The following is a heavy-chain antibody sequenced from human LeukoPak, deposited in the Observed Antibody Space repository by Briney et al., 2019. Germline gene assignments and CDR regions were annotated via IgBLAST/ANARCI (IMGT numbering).Heavy chain of an antibody. Sequence: GWALRHSRAASLFTFCSYWMSWVRQAPGRGLEWVGYIYQDGSEKYYVESVKGRFTISRDNAKNSLYLQMNSLRAEDTAVYYCAGRDNENWLSAFDNWGQGTMVTVSS. CDR1: LFTFCSYW. CDR3: AGRDNENWLSAFDN. D-gene: IGHD3-9*01. V-gene: IGHV3-7*01. J-gene: IGHJ3*02. CDR2: IYQDGSEK.